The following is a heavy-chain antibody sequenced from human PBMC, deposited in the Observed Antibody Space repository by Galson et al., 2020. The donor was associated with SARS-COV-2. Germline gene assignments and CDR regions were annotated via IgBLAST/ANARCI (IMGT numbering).Heavy chain of an antibody. CDR1: GFTFSSYG. J-gene: IGHJ6*02. CDR2: IWYDGSNK. D-gene: IGHD1-1*01. V-gene: IGHV3-33*06. Sequence: GGSLRLSCAASGFTFSSYGMHWVRQAPGKGLEWVAVIWYDGSNKYYADSVKGRFTISRDNSKNTLYLQMNSLRAEDTAVYYCAKDGGNGNNYYYGMDVWGQGTTVTVSS. CDR3: AKDGGNGNNYYYGMDV.